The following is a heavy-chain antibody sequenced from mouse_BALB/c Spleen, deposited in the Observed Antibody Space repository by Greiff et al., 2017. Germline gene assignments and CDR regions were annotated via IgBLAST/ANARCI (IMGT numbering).Heavy chain of an antibody. CDR2: ISYSGST. CDR3: AREGGRAMDY. V-gene: IGHV3-2*02. D-gene: IGHD3-3*01. CDR1: GYSITSDYA. J-gene: IGHJ4*01. Sequence: DVKLQESGPGLVKPSQSLSLTCTVTGYSITSDYAWNWIRQFPGNKLEWMGYISYSGSTSYNPSLKSRISITRDTSKNQFFLQLNSVTTEDTATYYCAREGGRAMDYWGQGTSVTVSS.